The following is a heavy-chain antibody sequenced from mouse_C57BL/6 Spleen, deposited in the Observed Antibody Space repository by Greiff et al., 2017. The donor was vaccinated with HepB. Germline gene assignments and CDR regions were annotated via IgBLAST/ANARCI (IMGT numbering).Heavy chain of an antibody. CDR2: IYPGSGST. V-gene: IGHV1-55*01. CDR3: ARSFSPGGPAWFAY. CDR1: GYTFTSYW. D-gene: IGHD1-1*02. J-gene: IGHJ3*01. Sequence: VQLQQPGAELVKPGASVKMSCKASGYTFTSYWITWVKQRPGQGLEWIGDIYPGSGSTNYNEKFKSKATLTVDTSSSTAYMQLSSLTSEDSAVYYCARSFSPGGPAWFAYWGQGTLVTVSA.